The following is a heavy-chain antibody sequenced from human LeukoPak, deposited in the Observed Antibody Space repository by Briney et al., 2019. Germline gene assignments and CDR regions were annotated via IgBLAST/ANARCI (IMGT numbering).Heavy chain of an antibody. V-gene: IGHV3-15*01. CDR1: GFTFSNAW. CDR3: TTVPWGDYYYGMDV. D-gene: IGHD3-16*01. CDR2: IKSKTDGGTT. Sequence: GGSLRLSCAASGFTFSNAWMSWVRQAPGKGLEWVGRIKSKTDGGTTDYAAPVKGRFTISRDDSKNTLYLQMNSLKTEDTAVYYCTTVPWGDYYYGMDVWGQGTTVTVSS. J-gene: IGHJ6*02.